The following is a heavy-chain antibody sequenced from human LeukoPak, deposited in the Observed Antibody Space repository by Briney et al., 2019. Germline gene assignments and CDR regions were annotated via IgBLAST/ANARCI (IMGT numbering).Heavy chain of an antibody. J-gene: IGHJ4*02. D-gene: IGHD5-18*01. CDR2: ISNDGGNR. Sequence: GGSLRLSCAASGFTFSAFGMHWVRPGSGRGLEWVAVISNDGGNRNYADSVKGRFTISRDNSKNTLFLQMNSLRAEDTAVYFCARDVDTAMITGGNYFDYWGQGTLVTVSS. CDR3: ARDVDTAMITGGNYFDY. V-gene: IGHV3-30*03. CDR1: GFTFSAFG.